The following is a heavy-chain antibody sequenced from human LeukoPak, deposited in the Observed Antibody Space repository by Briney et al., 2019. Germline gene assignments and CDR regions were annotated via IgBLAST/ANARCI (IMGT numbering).Heavy chain of an antibody. CDR1: GGSISRSSYY. V-gene: IGHV4-39*02. CDR3: AKVGGLAVAGTDNWMDP. CDR2: IHYSGKT. J-gene: IGHJ5*02. D-gene: IGHD6-19*01. Sequence: SETLSLTCSVPGGSISRSSYYWGWIRQPPGEGLEWIGNIHYSGKTYYNPSLKSRVIISIDTSKNQFSLKLSSVTAADTAVFSCAKVGGLAVAGTDNWMDPWGQGTLVTVSS.